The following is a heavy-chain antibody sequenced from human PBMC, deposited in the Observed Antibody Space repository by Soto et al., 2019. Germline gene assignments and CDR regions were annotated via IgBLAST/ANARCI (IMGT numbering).Heavy chain of an antibody. D-gene: IGHD1-1*01. CDR3: ARKSGPAYRYGMDV. J-gene: IGHJ6*02. V-gene: IGHV4-34*01. CDR2: INQAGST. Sequence: QLQIQQGGAGLLKASATRSLTCSVSGCAFSGYYFGWMRKPPGKGLAWIGAINQAGSTKYHPSLKSRVVLSVDLANTHFSLRLSSGTAAGSAVYYCARKSGPAYRYGMDVWGQAIAVTVSS. CDR1: GCAFSGYY.